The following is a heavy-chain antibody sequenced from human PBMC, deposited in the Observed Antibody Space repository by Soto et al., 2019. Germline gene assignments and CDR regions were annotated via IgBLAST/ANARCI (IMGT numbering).Heavy chain of an antibody. CDR1: GGSISSYY. V-gene: IGHV4-59*08. D-gene: IGHD3-10*01. CDR2: IYYSGST. J-gene: IGHJ5*02. Sequence: SETLSLTCTVSGGSISSYYWSWIRQPPGKGLEWIGYIYYSGSTNYNPSLKSRVTISVDTSKNQFSLKLSSVTAADTAVYYCARITYYYGSGSYYWFDPWGQGTLVTVSS. CDR3: ARITYYYGSGSYYWFDP.